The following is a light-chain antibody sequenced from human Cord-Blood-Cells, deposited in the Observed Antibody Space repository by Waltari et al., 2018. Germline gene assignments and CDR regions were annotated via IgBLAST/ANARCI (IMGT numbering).Light chain of an antibody. CDR3: QQYDNLPLT. J-gene: IGKJ4*01. CDR2: DAS. Sequence: IQMTQSPSSLSATVGARVTMTCQASQDISNYLNWYQQKPGKAPKLLIYDASNLETGVPSRFSGSGSGTDFTFTISSLQPEDIATYYCQQYDNLPLTFGGGTKVEIK. CDR1: QDISNY. V-gene: IGKV1-33*01.